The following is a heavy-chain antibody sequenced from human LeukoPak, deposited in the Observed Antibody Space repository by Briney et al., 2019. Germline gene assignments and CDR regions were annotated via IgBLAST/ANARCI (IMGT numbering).Heavy chain of an antibody. CDR2: IYYSGST. J-gene: IGHJ4*02. CDR3: AGGGVVVIAATAYDY. V-gene: IGHV4-39*01. D-gene: IGHD2-15*01. CDR1: GGSISSRSYY. Sequence: SETLSLTCTVSGGSISSRSYYWGWIRQPPGKGLAWIGSIYYSGSTYYNPSLKSRVTISVDTSKNQFSLKLSSVTAADTAVYYCAGGGVVVIAATAYDYWGQGTLVTVSS.